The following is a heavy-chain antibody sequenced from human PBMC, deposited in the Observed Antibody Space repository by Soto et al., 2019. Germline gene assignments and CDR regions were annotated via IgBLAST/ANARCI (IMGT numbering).Heavy chain of an antibody. J-gene: IGHJ5*02. D-gene: IGHD2-2*01. CDR3: AREGSCSSTTCYEGNWFDP. V-gene: IGHV4-59*01. CDR1: GGSITTYY. CDR2: IYHSAST. Sequence: QVRLQESGPGLVKPSETLSLTCTVSGGSITTYYWIWIRQSRRKGLEWTGHIYHSASTKYNPSLKSRVTISIDTSENQVSLKLNSVTAADTAVYSCAREGSCSSTTCYEGNWFDPWGQGPLVTVSS.